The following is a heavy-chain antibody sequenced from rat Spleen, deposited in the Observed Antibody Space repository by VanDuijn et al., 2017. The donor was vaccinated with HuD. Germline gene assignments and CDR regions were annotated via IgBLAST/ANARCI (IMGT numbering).Heavy chain of an antibody. CDR3: TTYYSSFNWFTH. V-gene: IGHV5-25*01. CDR1: GLTFSNFD. Sequence: EVRLVESGGGPVPPGRSMKLSCAASGLTFSNFDMAWVRQAPTKGLEWVASINYAGSTTFYRDSVKGRFTISRDNTKSTLYLQMDSLRSEDTATYYCTTYYSSFNWFTHWGQGTLVTVSS. CDR2: INYAGSTT. D-gene: IGHD1-2*01. J-gene: IGHJ3*01.